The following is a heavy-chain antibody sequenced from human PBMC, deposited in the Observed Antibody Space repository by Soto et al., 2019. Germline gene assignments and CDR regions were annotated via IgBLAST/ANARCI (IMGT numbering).Heavy chain of an antibody. J-gene: IGHJ5*02. Sequence: EVQLVESGGGLIQPGGSLRLSCAASGFTVSGHYMSWVRQSPGKGLEWVSVIYKGDGTYYADSVKGRFSISRDNSKNALYLQMNGLRAEDTAVYYCLRRFDFRNGEGAFDPWGEGTLVTVSA. CDR3: LRRFDFRNGEGAFDP. V-gene: IGHV3-53*01. CDR1: GFTVSGHY. D-gene: IGHD3-3*01. CDR2: IYKGDGT.